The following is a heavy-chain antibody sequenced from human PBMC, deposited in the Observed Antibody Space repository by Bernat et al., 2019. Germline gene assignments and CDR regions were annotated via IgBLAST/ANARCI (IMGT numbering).Heavy chain of an antibody. CDR3: AAGGYCSSTSCYAGDYYYGMDV. V-gene: IGHV3-21*01. Sequence: EVQLVESGGGLVKPGGSLRLSCAASGFTFSSYSMNWVRQAPGKGLEWVSSISSSSSYIYYADSVKGRFTISRDNAKNSLYLQMNSLRAEDTAVYYCAAGGYCSSTSCYAGDYYYGMDVWGQGTTVTVSS. CDR1: GFTFSSYS. J-gene: IGHJ6*02. D-gene: IGHD2-2*01. CDR2: ISSSSSYI.